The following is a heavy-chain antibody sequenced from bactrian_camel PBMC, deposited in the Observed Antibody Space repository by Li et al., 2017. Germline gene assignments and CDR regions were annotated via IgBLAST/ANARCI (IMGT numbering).Heavy chain of an antibody. D-gene: IGHD6*01. CDR2: IAPATGTT. V-gene: IGHV3-3*01. Sequence: HVQLVESGGGSVQAGGTLGLACEASQSSFPNINMAWFRQAPGKEREGVAAIAPATGTTFYSDSVKGRFTISHVNANNTLHLQMNSLKPEDSAVYYCAADLGWCGSRPLQREFRNWGQGTQVTVS. J-gene: IGHJ4*01. CDR3: AADLGWCGSRPLQREFRN. CDR1: QSSFPNIN.